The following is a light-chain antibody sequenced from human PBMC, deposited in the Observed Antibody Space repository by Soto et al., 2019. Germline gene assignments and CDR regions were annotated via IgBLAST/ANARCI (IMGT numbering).Light chain of an antibody. CDR1: SSNIGSST. CDR3: ATWDDNLNGP. CDR2: SNN. J-gene: IGLJ1*01. V-gene: IGLV1-44*01. Sequence: QSVLTQPPSASGTPGQRVTISCSGSSSNIGSSTVNWYQQLPGTAPKLLIYSNNQRPSGVPDRFSGSKSGTSASLAISGLQSEDEADYYCATWDDNLNGPFGTGTKVTVL.